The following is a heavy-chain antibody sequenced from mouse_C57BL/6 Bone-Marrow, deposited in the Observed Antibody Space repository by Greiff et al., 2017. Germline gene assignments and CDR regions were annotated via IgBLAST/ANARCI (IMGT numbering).Heavy chain of an antibody. J-gene: IGHJ4*01. V-gene: IGHV5-6*01. D-gene: IGHD2-4*01. CDR2: ISSGGSYT. CDR3: ERQRDYDGAMDY. CDR1: GFTFSSYG. Sequence: EVQLVESGGDLVKPGGSLKLSCAASGFTFSSYGMSWVRQTPDKRLEWIATISSGGSYTYYTDSVKGQLTISRDNAKNTLYLQMSSLKSEYTARYYCERQRDYDGAMDYWGQGTSVTVSS.